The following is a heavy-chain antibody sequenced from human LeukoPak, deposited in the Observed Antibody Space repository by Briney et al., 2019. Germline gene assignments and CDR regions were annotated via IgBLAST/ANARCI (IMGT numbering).Heavy chain of an antibody. D-gene: IGHD4-17*01. V-gene: IGHV4-4*07. J-gene: IGHJ2*01. Sequence: SETLSLTCTVSGGSISSYYWSWLRQPAGKGLEWIGRIYTSGSTNYNPSLKSRVTMSVDTSKNQFSLKLSSVTAADTAVYYCARDSPYYGASPRYFDLWGRGTLVTVSS. CDR2: IYTSGST. CDR1: GGSISSYY. CDR3: ARDSPYYGASPRYFDL.